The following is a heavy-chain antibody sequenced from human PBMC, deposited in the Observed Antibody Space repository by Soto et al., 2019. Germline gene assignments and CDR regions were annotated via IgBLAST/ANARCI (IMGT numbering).Heavy chain of an antibody. J-gene: IGHJ4*02. V-gene: IGHV3-11*06. CDR3: ARGGGVQWLVRWGFDY. CDR2: ISSSSSYT. CDR1: GFTFSDYY. D-gene: IGHD6-19*01. Sequence: QVQLVESGGGLVKPGGSLRLSCAASGFTFSDYYMSWIRQAPGKGLEWVSYISSSSSYTNYADSVKGRFTISRDNAKNSLYLQMNSLRAEDTAVYYCARGGGVQWLVRWGFDYWGQGTLVTVAS.